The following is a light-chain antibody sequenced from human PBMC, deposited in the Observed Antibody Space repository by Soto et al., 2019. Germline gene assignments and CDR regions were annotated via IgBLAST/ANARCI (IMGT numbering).Light chain of an antibody. J-gene: IGKJ5*01. V-gene: IGKV1-12*01. CDR3: QHVRRFPIT. Sequence: DIQMTQSPSSVSASVGDRVTISCRASQDISNWLAWYQQIPGEAPKFLIYAASNLQSGVPSKFSVSGSGTDFTLTISSLQPEDFAFYYCQHVRRFPITFGKAHDWRLN. CDR2: AAS. CDR1: QDISNW.